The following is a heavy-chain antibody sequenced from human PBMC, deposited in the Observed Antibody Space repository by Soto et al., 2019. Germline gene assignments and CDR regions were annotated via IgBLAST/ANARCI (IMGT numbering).Heavy chain of an antibody. Sequence: QVQLVESGGGVVQPGRSLRLSCAASGFTFSTYGMHWVRQAPGKGLEWVAVISYDGSNNYYADSVKGRFTISRDNSKNTPYLQMNSLRAEDTAVYYCSLSGVGYYYDSSGSDYWGQGTLGSVSS. CDR3: SLSGVGYYYDSSGSDY. V-gene: IGHV3-30*03. J-gene: IGHJ4*02. CDR1: GFTFSTYG. D-gene: IGHD3-22*01. CDR2: ISYDGSNN.